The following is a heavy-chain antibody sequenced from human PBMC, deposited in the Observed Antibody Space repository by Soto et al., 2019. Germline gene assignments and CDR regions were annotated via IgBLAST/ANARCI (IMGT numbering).Heavy chain of an antibody. CDR3: AKSNDFWSGYYRGSSWFDP. CDR1: GFTFSSYA. V-gene: IGHV3-23*01. CDR2: ISGSGGST. Sequence: GGSLRLSCAASGFTFSSYAMSWVRQAPGKGLEWVSAISGSGGSTYYADSVKGRFTISRDNSKNTLYLQMSSLRAEDTAVYYCAKSNDFWSGYYRGSSWFDPWGQGTLVTVSS. J-gene: IGHJ5*02. D-gene: IGHD3-3*01.